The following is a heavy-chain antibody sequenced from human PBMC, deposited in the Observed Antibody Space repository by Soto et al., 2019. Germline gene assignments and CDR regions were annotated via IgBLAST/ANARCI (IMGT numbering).Heavy chain of an antibody. CDR1: GGTFTSYA. V-gene: IGHV1-69*01. D-gene: IGHD3-10*01. CDR2: IIPIFGTA. J-gene: IGHJ6*02. CDR3: ARQESFGGFWYGMDV. Sequence: QVQLVQSGAEVKKPGSSVKVSCKASGGTFTSYAISWVRQAPGQGLEWMGGIIPIFGTANYAQKSQGRVTITADESTSTAYMELSSLRSEDTAVYYCARQESFGGFWYGMDVWGQGTTVTVSS.